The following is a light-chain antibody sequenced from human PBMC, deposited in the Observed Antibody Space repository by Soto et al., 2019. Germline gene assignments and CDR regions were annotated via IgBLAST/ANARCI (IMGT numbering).Light chain of an antibody. Sequence: QSALTQPPSASGSPGQSVTISCTGTKSDIGVYDFVSWYQHHPGKAPRLIIYEVVQRPSGVPDRFSGSKSGNTASLTVSGLQAADEADYFCKSYAGSITYVFGSGTKVTV. CDR2: EVV. V-gene: IGLV2-8*01. CDR3: KSYAGSITYV. J-gene: IGLJ1*01. CDR1: KSDIGVYDF.